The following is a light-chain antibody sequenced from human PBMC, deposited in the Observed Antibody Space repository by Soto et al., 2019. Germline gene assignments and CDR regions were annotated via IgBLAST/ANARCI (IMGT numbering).Light chain of an antibody. CDR2: DAS. CDR1: QGIDTS. Sequence: IPLTQSPSSLSASVGHRVTITCRASQGIDTSLAWYQQKPGKATKLLIYDASSLQSGVPSRFSGSGSGTDFTLTISSLQPEDSTTYYCQQTYTTPWTFGQGTKVDIK. V-gene: IGKV1-39*01. J-gene: IGKJ1*01. CDR3: QQTYTTPWT.